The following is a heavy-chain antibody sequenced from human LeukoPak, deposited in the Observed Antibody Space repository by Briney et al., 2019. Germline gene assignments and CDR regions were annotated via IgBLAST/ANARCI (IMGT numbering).Heavy chain of an antibody. J-gene: IGHJ4*02. CDR1: GGSISSGDYY. CDR2: IYYSGST. CDR3: ARYCSSTSCYTVDDY. D-gene: IGHD2-2*02. Sequence: SETLSLTCTVSGGSISSGDYYWSWIRQPPGKGLEWIGYIYYSGSTHYNPSLKSRVTISVDTSKNQFSLKLSSVTAADTAVYYCARYCSSTSCYTVDDYWGQGTLVTVSS. V-gene: IGHV4-30-4*08.